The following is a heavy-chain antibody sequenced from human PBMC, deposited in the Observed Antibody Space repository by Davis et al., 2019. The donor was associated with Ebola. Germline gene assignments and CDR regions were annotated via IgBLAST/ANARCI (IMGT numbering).Heavy chain of an antibody. Sequence: GESLKISCSASGFTFSAYGMHWVRQAPGKGLEWVAVISSDGSEKYYADSLKGRFTVSRDNSKNTLYLQMSVLRSEDTAVYHCAKGGGLPVRGGMDVWGNGIAVTVSS. CDR2: ISSDGSEK. J-gene: IGHJ6*04. CDR1: GFTFSAYG. D-gene: IGHD3-16*01. V-gene: IGHV3-30*18. CDR3: AKGGGLPVRGGMDV.